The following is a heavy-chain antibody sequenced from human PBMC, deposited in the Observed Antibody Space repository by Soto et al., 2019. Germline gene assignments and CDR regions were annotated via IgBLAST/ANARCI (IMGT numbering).Heavy chain of an antibody. CDR1: GGTFSRYT. D-gene: IGHD6-6*01. CDR3: ARDQFSTSPGNYYYYSGMDV. J-gene: IGHJ6*02. CDR2: VIAPFGTP. V-gene: IGHV1-69*01. Sequence: QVQLVQSGAEVKKPGSSVKVSCKASGGTFSRYTITWVRQAPGEGLVWMGGVIAPFGTPNYAQKFQGRVTITEDESTNTAYMELSSLRSEDTAVYYCARDQFSTSPGNYYYYSGMDVWGQGTTVTVSS.